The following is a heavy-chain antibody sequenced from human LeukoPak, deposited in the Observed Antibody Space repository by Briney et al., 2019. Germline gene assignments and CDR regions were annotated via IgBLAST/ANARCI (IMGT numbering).Heavy chain of an antibody. Sequence: SETLSLTCAVSGCSISSGGYSWSWIRQPPGKGLEWIGYIYHSGSTYYNPSLKSRVTISVDRSKNQFSLKLSSVTAADTAVYYCARAAGSLYHYYGMDVWGKGTTVTVSS. CDR2: IYHSGST. CDR1: GCSISSGGYS. J-gene: IGHJ6*04. V-gene: IGHV4-30-2*01. CDR3: ARAAGSLYHYYGMDV.